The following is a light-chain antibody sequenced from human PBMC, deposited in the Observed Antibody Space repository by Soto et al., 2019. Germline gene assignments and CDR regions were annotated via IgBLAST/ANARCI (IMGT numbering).Light chain of an antibody. V-gene: IGKV3-11*01. Sequence: EIVLTQSPATLSLSPGERATLSCRASQSVRNYLAWYQQKPGQAPRLLIYDASNRATDIPARFSGSGSGTDFTLTISSLQPEDFATYYCQQLGNYPLTFGGGTKLEIK. CDR3: QQLGNYPLT. CDR2: DAS. J-gene: IGKJ4*01. CDR1: QSVRNY.